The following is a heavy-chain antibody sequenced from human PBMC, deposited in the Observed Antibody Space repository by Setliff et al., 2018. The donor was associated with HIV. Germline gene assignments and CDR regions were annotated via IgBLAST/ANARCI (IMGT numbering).Heavy chain of an antibody. J-gene: IGHJ4*02. D-gene: IGHD6-19*01. CDR3: ARRGALRMAVVGYFDY. V-gene: IGHV3-21*01. CDR2: ISRDNFVR. Sequence: GGSLRLSCVVSGFDFASFLIHWVRQAPGKGLEWVASISRDNFVRFYADSVKGRFTISRDNSKNTLYLQMNSLGAEDTAVYYCARRGALRMAVVGYFDYWGQGTLVTVSS. CDR1: GFDFASFL.